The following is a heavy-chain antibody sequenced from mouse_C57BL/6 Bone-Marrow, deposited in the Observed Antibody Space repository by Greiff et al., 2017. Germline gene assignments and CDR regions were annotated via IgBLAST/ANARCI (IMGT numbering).Heavy chain of an antibody. CDR2: LDPEIGDT. V-gene: IGHV14-4*01. J-gene: IGHJ2*01. CDR3: SSFDGNYFDF. D-gene: IGHD2-3*01. Sequence: VHLQQSWAELVRPGASVQLSCTASGFNIKDDYIHWVKQRPEQGLEWIGWLDPEIGDTEYASKFQGKATITSDTSSNTAYLQLSSLTSEDTAVYYCSSFDGNYFDFWGQGTPLTVAS. CDR1: GFNIKDDY.